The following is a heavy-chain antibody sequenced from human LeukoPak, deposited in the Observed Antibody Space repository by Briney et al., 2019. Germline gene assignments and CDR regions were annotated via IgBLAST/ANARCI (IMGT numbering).Heavy chain of an antibody. CDR1: GGSISSSSYY. CDR3: ARGGYDY. Sequence: SETLSLTCTVSGGSISSSSYYWGWIRQPPGKGLEWIGEINHSGSTNYNPSLKSRVTISVDTSKNQFSLKLSSVTAADTAVYYCARGGYDYWGQGTLVTVSS. D-gene: IGHD6-13*01. CDR2: INHSGST. V-gene: IGHV4-39*07. J-gene: IGHJ4*02.